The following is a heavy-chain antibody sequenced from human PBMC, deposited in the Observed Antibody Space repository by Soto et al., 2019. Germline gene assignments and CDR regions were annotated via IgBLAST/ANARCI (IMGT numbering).Heavy chain of an antibody. J-gene: IGHJ5*02. CDR2: IRSKANSYAT. V-gene: IGHV3-73*01. CDR3: TAHPPISGYSSSWYVGWFDP. D-gene: IGHD6-13*01. Sequence: GGSLRLSCAAPGFTFSGSAMHWVRPASGKGLEWVGRIRSKANSYATAYAASVKGRFTISRDDSKNTAYLQMNSLKTEDTAVYYCTAHPPISGYSSSWYVGWFDPWGQGTLVTVSS. CDR1: GFTFSGSA.